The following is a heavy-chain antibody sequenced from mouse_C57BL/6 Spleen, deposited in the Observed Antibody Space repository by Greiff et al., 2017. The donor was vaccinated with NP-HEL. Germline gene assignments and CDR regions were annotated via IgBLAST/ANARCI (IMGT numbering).Heavy chain of an antibody. CDR1: GYAFSSSW. CDR2: IYPGDGDT. J-gene: IGHJ2*01. D-gene: IGHD1-1*01. CDR3: AREGYYYGSSFTLDY. Sequence: VQLQQSGPELVKPGASVKISCKASGYAFSSSWMNWVKQRPGKGLEWIGRIYPGDGDTNYNGKFKGKATLNADKSSSTAYMQLSSLTSEDSAVYFCAREGYYYGSSFTLDYWGQGTTLTVSS. V-gene: IGHV1-82*01.